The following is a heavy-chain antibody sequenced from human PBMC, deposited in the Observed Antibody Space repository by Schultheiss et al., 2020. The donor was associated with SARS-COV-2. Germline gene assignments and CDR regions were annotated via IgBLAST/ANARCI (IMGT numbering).Heavy chain of an antibody. CDR2: IKQDGSEK. CDR1: GFAFSSYA. J-gene: IGHJ4*02. D-gene: IGHD2-21*02. Sequence: GGSLRLSCAASGFAFSSYAMSWVRQAPGKGLEWVANIKQDGSEKTYVDSVKGRFTISRDNAKNSVYLQMNSLRAEDTAVYYCVREGTAFPFDDWGQGTLVTVSS. V-gene: IGHV3-7*03. CDR3: VREGTAFPFDD.